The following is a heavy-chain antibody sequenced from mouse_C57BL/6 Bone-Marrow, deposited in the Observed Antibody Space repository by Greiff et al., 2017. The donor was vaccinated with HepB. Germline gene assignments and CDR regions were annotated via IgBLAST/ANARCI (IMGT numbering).Heavy chain of an antibody. CDR3: AREENRGFAY. J-gene: IGHJ3*01. CDR2: IYPGSGNT. CDR1: GYSFTSYY. Sequence: VQLQQSGPELVKPGASVKISCKASGYSFTSYYIHWVKQRPGQGLEWIGWIYPGSGNTKYNEKFKGKATLTADTSSSTAYMQLSSLTSEDSAVYYCAREENRGFAYWGQGTLVTVSA. V-gene: IGHV1-66*01.